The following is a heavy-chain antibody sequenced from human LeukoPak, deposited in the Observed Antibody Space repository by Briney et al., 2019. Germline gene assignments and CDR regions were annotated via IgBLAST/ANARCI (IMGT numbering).Heavy chain of an antibody. CDR1: GFKFYDYG. Sequence: PGGSLRLSCAASGFKFYDYGMNWVRQAPGKGLVWVSRIKNDGRSPSYADSVKGRFTISSDNAKNTVYLQIDSLGAEDTAVYYCARDPHGGSGSDPHDAFDIWGQGTMVTVSS. CDR3: ARDPHGGSGSDPHDAFDI. CDR2: IKNDGRSP. V-gene: IGHV3-74*01. D-gene: IGHD1-26*01. J-gene: IGHJ3*02.